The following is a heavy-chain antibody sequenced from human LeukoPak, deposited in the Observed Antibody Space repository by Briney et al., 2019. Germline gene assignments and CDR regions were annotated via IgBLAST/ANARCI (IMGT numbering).Heavy chain of an antibody. CDR2: INPNRGGT. CDR1: GYTFTGYY. D-gene: IGHD6-19*01. CDR3: ARGADSSGISDFDY. V-gene: IGHV1-2*06. Sequence: ASVKVSCKASGYTFTGYYMHWVRQAPGQGLEWMGRINPNRGGTNYAQKFQGRVTMTRDTSISTAYMELSRLRSDDTAVYYCARGADSSGISDFDYWGQGTLVTVSS. J-gene: IGHJ4*02.